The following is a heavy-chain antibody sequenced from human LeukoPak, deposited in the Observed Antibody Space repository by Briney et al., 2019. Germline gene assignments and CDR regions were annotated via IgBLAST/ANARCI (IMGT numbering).Heavy chain of an antibody. V-gene: IGHV3-21*01. Sequence: GGSLRLSCAASGFTFSTYSMNWVRQAPGKGLEWVSSISSSSSSYIYYADSLKGRFTISRDNAKNSLYLQMNSLRAEDTAVYYCAELGITMIGGVWGKGTTVTISS. D-gene: IGHD3-10*02. CDR1: GFTFSTYS. J-gene: IGHJ6*04. CDR3: AELGITMIGGV. CDR2: ISSSSSSYI.